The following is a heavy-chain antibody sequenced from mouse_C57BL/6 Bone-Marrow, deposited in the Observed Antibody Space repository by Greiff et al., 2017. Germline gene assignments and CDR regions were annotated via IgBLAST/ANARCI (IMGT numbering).Heavy chain of an antibody. J-gene: IGHJ4*01. V-gene: IGHV10-3*01. CDR3: VRADYYGSSYFFYAMDY. CDR2: IRSKSSNYAT. D-gene: IGHD1-1*01. Sequence: EVKLLESGGGLVQPKGSLKLSCAASGFTFNTYAMHWVRQAPGKGLEWVARIRSKSSNYATYYADSVKDSFTISSDDSQSMLYLQMNNLKTEDTAMYYCVRADYYGSSYFFYAMDYWGQGTSVTVSS. CDR1: GFTFNTYA.